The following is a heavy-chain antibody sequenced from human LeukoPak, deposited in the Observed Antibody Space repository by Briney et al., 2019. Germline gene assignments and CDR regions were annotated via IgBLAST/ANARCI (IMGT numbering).Heavy chain of an antibody. D-gene: IGHD3-10*01. Sequence: ASVKVSCKASGYTFTSYYMHWVRQAPGQGLEWMGRINPNSGGTDYAQKFQGRVTMTRDTSISTAYMELSRLRSDDTAVYYCARDLEGDLGYWGQGTLVTVSS. CDR2: INPNSGGT. J-gene: IGHJ4*02. V-gene: IGHV1-2*06. CDR3: ARDLEGDLGY. CDR1: GYTFTSYY.